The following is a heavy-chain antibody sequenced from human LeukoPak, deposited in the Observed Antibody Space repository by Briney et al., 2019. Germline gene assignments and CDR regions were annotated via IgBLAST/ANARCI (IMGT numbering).Heavy chain of an antibody. CDR2: ISSDGTYT. D-gene: IGHD6-13*01. CDR1: GFTFSSHL. CDR3: AREVPGITATGTFGWFDP. V-gene: IGHV3-74*01. J-gene: IGHJ5*02. Sequence: PGGSLRLSCAASGFTFSSHLMHWVRQAPGKGLVWVSRISSDGTYTNYADSVRGRFTISRDNAKNTLYLQMNSLRAEDTAVYYCAREVPGITATGTFGWFDPWGQGTLVTVSS.